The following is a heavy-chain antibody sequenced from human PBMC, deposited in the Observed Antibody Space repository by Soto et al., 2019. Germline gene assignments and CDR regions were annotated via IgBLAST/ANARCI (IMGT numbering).Heavy chain of an antibody. CDR1: GLTLSGYW. CDR2: INFDGSGT. CDR3: GSLFEI. D-gene: IGHD2-15*01. J-gene: IGHJ3*02. V-gene: IGHV3-74*01. Sequence: EVHLVESGGGLVQPGGSLRLSCAASGLTLSGYWMHWVRQGPGEGLVWVSRINFDGSGTSYADSVKGRFTISRDNAKNTVYLQMDSLRVEDTAVYYCGSLFEIWGQGTMVTVSS.